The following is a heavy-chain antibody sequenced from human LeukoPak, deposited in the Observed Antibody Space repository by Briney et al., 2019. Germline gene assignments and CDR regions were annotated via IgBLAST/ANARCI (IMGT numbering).Heavy chain of an antibody. CDR2: INPNSGGT. V-gene: IGHV1-2*02. J-gene: IGHJ4*02. CDR1: GYTFTGYY. D-gene: IGHD2-2*01. Sequence: ASVKVSCKASGYTFTGYYMHWVRQAPGQGLEWMGWINPNSGGTNYAQKFQGRVTMTRDTSISTAYMELSRLRSDDTAVYYCARGYCSSTSCYDYFDYWGQGTLVTVSS. CDR3: ARGYCSSTSCYDYFDY.